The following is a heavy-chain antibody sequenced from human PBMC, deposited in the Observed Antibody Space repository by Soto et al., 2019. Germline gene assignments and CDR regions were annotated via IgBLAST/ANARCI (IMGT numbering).Heavy chain of an antibody. CDR2: IYSGGST. J-gene: IGHJ4*02. CDR3: ARGPGGFGDFSLDY. D-gene: IGHD3-10*01. CDR1: GGSISQYY. V-gene: IGHV4-4*07. Sequence: QVQLRESGPGLVKPSETLSLSCGVSGGSISQYYWSWIRQPAGKGLERIGWIYSGGSTNYNPSLESRVTMSVDTSKNKYSLKLSSVTAADTAVYYCARGPGGFGDFSLDYWGQGTLVTVSS.